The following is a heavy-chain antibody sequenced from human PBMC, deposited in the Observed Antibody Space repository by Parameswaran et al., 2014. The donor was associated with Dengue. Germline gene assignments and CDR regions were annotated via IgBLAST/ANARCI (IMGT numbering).Heavy chain of an antibody. D-gene: IGHD6-19*01. CDR3: ARDSPLKQWLQKWPDY. J-gene: IGHJ4*02. V-gene: IGHV3-30-3*01. CDR2: ISYDGSNK. Sequence: WIRQPPGKGLEWVAVISYDGSNKYYADSVKGRFTISRDNSKNTLYLQMNSLRAEDTAVYYCARDSPLKQWLQKWPDYWGQGTLVTVSS.